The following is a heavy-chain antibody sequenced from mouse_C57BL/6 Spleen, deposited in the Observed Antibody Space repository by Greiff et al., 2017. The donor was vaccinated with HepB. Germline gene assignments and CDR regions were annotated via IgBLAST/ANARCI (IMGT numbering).Heavy chain of an antibody. Sequence: VQLQQSGAELVKPGASVKISCKASGYAFSSYWMNWVKQRPGKGLEWIGQIYPGDGDTNYNGKFKGKATLTADKSSSTAYMQLSSLTSEDSAVYFCAREEIYYYGSSPLWYFDVWGTGTTVTVSS. J-gene: IGHJ1*03. V-gene: IGHV1-80*01. CDR3: AREEIYYYGSSPLWYFDV. CDR1: GYAFSSYW. D-gene: IGHD1-1*01. CDR2: IYPGDGDT.